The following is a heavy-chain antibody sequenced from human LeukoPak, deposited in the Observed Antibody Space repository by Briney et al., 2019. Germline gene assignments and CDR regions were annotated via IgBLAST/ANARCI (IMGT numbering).Heavy chain of an antibody. CDR1: GGSMSSYY. Sequence: PSETLSLTCSVSGGSMSSYYWSWIRQSPGKGLEWIGYIYHSGSTNYNPSLKSRVTISVDTSKNQLSLKLSSVTAADTAVYYCARLKYYYDSSGYRAEYFQHWGQGTLVTASS. CDR3: ARLKYYYDSSGYRAEYFQH. D-gene: IGHD3-22*01. J-gene: IGHJ1*01. V-gene: IGHV4-59*01. CDR2: IYHSGST.